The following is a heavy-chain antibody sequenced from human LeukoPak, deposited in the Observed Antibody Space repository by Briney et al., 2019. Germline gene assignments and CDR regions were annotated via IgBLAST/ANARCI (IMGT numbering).Heavy chain of an antibody. J-gene: IGHJ6*03. D-gene: IGHD4-17*01. CDR1: GDSVSSNSAA. V-gene: IGHV6-1*01. CDR2: TYYRSKWDN. Sequence: SQTLSLTCAISGDSVSSNSAAWTWIRQSPSRGLELLGRTYYRSKWDNDYAVSVKSRITINPDTSKNQFSLQLNSVTPEDTAVYYCARGRVTTIANYYSYIDVWGKGTTVTVSS. CDR3: ARGRVTTIANYYSYIDV.